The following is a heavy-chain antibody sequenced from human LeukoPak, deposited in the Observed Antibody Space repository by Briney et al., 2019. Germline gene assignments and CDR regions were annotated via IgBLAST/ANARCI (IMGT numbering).Heavy chain of an antibody. CDR3: ARSGLWFGKRHFDY. Sequence: SETLSLTCTVSGGSVSSGHYYWSWIRQHPGKGLEWIGYIYSSGTTYYNPSLKSRLTISVDTSKNQFSLKLSSVTAADTAVYYCARSGLWFGKRHFDYWGQGTLVTVSS. CDR1: GGSVSSGHYY. D-gene: IGHD3-10*01. J-gene: IGHJ4*02. CDR2: IYSSGTT. V-gene: IGHV4-31*03.